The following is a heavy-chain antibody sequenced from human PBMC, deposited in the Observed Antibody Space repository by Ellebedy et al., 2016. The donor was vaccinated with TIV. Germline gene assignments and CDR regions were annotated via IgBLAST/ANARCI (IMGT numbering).Heavy chain of an antibody. Sequence: GESLKISXAASGFTFSSYAMHWVRQAPGKGLEWVAVISYDGSNKYYADSVKGRFTISRDNAKNSLYLQMNSLRAEDTAVYYCAKDQYSGYSYGYTPGYDYWGQGTLVTVSS. CDR1: GFTFSSYA. J-gene: IGHJ4*02. V-gene: IGHV3-30-3*01. CDR2: ISYDGSNK. D-gene: IGHD5-18*01. CDR3: AKDQYSGYSYGYTPGYDY.